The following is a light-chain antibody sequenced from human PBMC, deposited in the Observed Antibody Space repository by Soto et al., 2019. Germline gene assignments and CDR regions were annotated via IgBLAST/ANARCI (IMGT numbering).Light chain of an antibody. CDR2: RTS. J-gene: IGKJ4*01. CDR3: QQYNNWPRAT. Sequence: ETEMDQYRSTLCLSPGERATLSCRANQSISSNLAWYQQKPGQAPRLLMFRTSSRATGFPARFSGSGPGTEFNLTISSLQSEDFGVYSSQQYNNWPRATFGGGTKVDIK. V-gene: IGKV3-15*01. CDR1: QSISSN.